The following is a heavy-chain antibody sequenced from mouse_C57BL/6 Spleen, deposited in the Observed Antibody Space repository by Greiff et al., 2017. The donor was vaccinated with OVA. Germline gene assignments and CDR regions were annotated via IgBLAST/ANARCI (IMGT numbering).Heavy chain of an antibody. J-gene: IGHJ4*01. D-gene: IGHD1-1*01. V-gene: IGHV3-6*01. CDR2: ISYDGSN. Sequence: EVQLQESGPGLVKPSQSLSLTCSVTGYSITSGYYWNWIRQFPGNKLEWMGYISYDGSNNYNPSLKNRISITRDTSKNQFFLKLNSVTTEDTATDYCARGGSSYYYAMDYWGQGTSVTVSS. CDR1: GYSITSGYY. CDR3: ARGGSSYYYAMDY.